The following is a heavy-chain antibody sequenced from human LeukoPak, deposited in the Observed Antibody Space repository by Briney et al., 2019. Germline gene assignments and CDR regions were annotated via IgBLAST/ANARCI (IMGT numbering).Heavy chain of an antibody. CDR3: VRGLNSFDL. CDR1: GFRFSDHY. CDR2: SRIKADGYIT. Sequence: QAGGSLRLSCAVSGFRFSDHYLDWVRQTPGRGLEWVGRSRIKADGYITQYAASVKDRFTISRDESKDSLHLQMNSLKTEDTAVYYRVRGLNSFDLCGQGTPVTVSS. V-gene: IGHV3-72*01. J-gene: IGHJ4*02.